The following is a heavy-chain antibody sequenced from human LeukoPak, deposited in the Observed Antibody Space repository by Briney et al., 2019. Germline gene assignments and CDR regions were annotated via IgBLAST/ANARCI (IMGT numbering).Heavy chain of an antibody. CDR3: ARGHSGSYSTQF. D-gene: IGHD1-26*01. J-gene: IGHJ4*02. CDR1: GFTFSSYG. CDR2: ISYDGSNK. Sequence: GRSLRLSCAASGFTFSSYGMHWVRQAPGKGLEWVAVISYDGSNKYYADSVKGRFTISRDNSKNTLYLQVNSLRAEDTAVYYCARGHSGSYSTQFWGQGTLVTVSS. V-gene: IGHV3-30*03.